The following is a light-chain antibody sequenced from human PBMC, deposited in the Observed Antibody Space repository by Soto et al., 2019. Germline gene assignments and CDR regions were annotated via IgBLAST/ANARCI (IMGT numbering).Light chain of an antibody. CDR2: DNN. CDR3: ATWYGGLSGGV. Sequence: QSVLTQPPSVSAAPGQKVTISRSGTSSNIGSNYLSWYQQLPGTAPKLLIYDNNKRPSGIPDRFSGPKSGTSATLGITGLQTGDEADYYCATWYGGLSGGVFGGGTKVTVL. CDR1: SSNIGSNY. J-gene: IGLJ2*01. V-gene: IGLV1-51*01.